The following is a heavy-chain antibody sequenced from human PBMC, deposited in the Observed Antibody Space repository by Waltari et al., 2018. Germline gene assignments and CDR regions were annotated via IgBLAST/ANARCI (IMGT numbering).Heavy chain of an antibody. Sequence: QVQLQESGPGLVKSSETLSLTCTVSGGSISSYYWSWIRQPAGKGLEWIGRIYTSGSTNYNPSLKSRVTMSVDTSKNQFSLKLSSVTAADTAVYYCARDNYDFWSGYYLYYFDYWGQGTLVTVSS. CDR3: ARDNYDFWSGYYLYYFDY. CDR2: IYTSGST. J-gene: IGHJ4*02. V-gene: IGHV4-4*07. D-gene: IGHD3-3*01. CDR1: GGSISSYY.